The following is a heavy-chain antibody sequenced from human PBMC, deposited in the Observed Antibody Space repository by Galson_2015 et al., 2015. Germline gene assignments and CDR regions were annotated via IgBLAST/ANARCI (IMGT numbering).Heavy chain of an antibody. CDR3: ARDRDSSGWFDP. Sequence: SLRLSCAASGFTVSTNYMSWVRQAPGKGLEWVSLIYTGGTTYYADPVKGRFTISRDNSKNTVYLQMNSLRPDDTAVYYCARDRDSSGWFDPWGQGTLVTVSS. V-gene: IGHV3-53*01. CDR1: GFTVSTNY. D-gene: IGHD6-19*01. J-gene: IGHJ5*02. CDR2: IYTGGTT.